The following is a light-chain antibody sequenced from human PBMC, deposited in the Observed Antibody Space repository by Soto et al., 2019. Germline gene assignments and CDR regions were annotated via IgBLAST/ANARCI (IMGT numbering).Light chain of an antibody. CDR2: GNT. CDR3: QSYENSRTGFYV. V-gene: IGLV1-40*01. CDR1: SSDIGAGFD. J-gene: IGLJ1*01. Sequence: QSVLTQPPSVSGAPGQRVTISCTGSSSDIGAGFDVHWYQHLPGTAPKLLIYGNTNRPSGVPGRFSGSKSGTSASLVFTGLQAEDEADYYCQSYENSRTGFYVFGTGTQLTVL.